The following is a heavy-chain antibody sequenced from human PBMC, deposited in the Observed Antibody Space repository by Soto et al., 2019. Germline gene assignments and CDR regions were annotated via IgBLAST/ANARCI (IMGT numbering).Heavy chain of an antibody. CDR1: GGSISSGGYS. V-gene: IGHV4-30-2*01. D-gene: IGHD2-21*02. Sequence: QLQLQESGSGLVKPSQTLSLTCAVSGGSISSGGYSGSWIRQPPGKGLGGIGYIYHSGSTSYNPSLKSRVTISVDRSKNQFSLKLSSVTAADTAVYYCARVCGGDCYSNDAFDIWGQGTMVTVSS. CDR2: IYHSGST. CDR3: ARVCGGDCYSNDAFDI. J-gene: IGHJ3*02.